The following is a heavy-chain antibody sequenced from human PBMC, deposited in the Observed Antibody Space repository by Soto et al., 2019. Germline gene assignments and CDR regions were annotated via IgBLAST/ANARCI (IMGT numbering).Heavy chain of an antibody. D-gene: IGHD1-1*01. V-gene: IGHV4-59*01. CDR2: VHYSGNT. CDR1: GGSISSYF. Sequence: SETLSLTCTVSGGSISSYFWTWIRQSPGKGLQWIGYVHYSGNTNYNPSLKSRVTMSVDTSRNQFSLRLTSVTAADTAVYYCARMNQLAPKRNAFDIWGQGTMVTVSS. J-gene: IGHJ3*02. CDR3: ARMNQLAPKRNAFDI.